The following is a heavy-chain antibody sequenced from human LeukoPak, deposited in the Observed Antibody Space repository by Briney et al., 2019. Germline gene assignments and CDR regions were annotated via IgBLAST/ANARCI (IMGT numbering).Heavy chain of an antibody. CDR3: AKDLRASIAGVGSLDY. V-gene: IGHV3-23*01. CDR2: ICGSGGST. J-gene: IGHJ4*02. D-gene: IGHD6-13*01. CDR1: GFTFSIYA. Sequence: GGSLRLSCAASGFTFSIYAMSWVRQAPGKGLEWVSAICGSGGSTYYADSVKGRFTISRDNSKNTLYLQMNSLRAEDTAVYYCAKDLRASIAGVGSLDYWGQGTLVTVSS.